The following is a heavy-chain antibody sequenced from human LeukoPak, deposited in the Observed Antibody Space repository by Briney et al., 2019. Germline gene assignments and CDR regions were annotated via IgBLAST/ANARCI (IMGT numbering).Heavy chain of an antibody. Sequence: SETLSLTCTVSGYPISSGYYWGWIRQPPGKGLEWIGSLYHSGSTYYNPSLKSRVTISVDTSKNQFSLKLSFVTAADTAVYYCAELTYYYDSSGYPDAFDIWGQGTMVTVSS. J-gene: IGHJ3*02. V-gene: IGHV4-38-2*02. CDR1: GYPISSGYY. CDR2: LYHSGST. D-gene: IGHD3-22*01. CDR3: AELTYYYDSSGYPDAFDI.